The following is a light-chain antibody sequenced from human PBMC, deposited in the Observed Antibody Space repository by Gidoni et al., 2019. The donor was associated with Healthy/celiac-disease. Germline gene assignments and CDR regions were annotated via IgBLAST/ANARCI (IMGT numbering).Light chain of an antibody. CDR3: QSYDSSLSGSRV. J-gene: IGLJ3*02. V-gene: IGLV1-40*01. Sequence: QSVLTQPPSVSGAPGQRGTSSCPGSSSNIGAGYDVHWYQQRPGTAPKLLIFGNSNLPSGVPDRFSGSKSGTSASLAITGLQAEDEADYYFQSYDSSLSGSRVFGGGTKLTVL. CDR2: GNS. CDR1: SSNIGAGYD.